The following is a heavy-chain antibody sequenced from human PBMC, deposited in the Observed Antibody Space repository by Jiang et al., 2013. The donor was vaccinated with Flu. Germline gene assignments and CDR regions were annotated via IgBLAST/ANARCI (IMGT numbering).Heavy chain of an antibody. J-gene: IGHJ4*02. V-gene: IGHV1-2*02. D-gene: IGHD3-22*01. CDR3: ARLYYDSSGYPYFDY. CDR2: INPNSGGI. CDR1: GYTFTGYY. Sequence: SGAEVKNPGASVKVSCKASGYTFTGYYMHWVRQAPGQGLEWMGWINPNSGGINSAQKFQGRVSMTRDTSISTAYMELGRVRSDDTAIYYCARLYYDSSGYPYFDYWGQGTLVTVSS.